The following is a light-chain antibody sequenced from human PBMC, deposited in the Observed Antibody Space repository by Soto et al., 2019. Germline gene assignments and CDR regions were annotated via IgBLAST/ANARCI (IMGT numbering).Light chain of an antibody. Sequence: EIVLTQSPATLSLSPGERATLSCRASQSVNSYLAWYQQKPGRAPRLLIYDASNRATGIPARFSGSGSGTDFTLTISSLEPEDFAVYYCQHRSNWPLTFGGGTTVEIK. CDR2: DAS. CDR1: QSVNSY. V-gene: IGKV3-11*01. CDR3: QHRSNWPLT. J-gene: IGKJ4*01.